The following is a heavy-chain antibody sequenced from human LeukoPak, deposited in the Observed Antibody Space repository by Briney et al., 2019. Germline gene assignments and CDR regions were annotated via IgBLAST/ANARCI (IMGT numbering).Heavy chain of an antibody. Sequence: GRSLRLSCAASGFTFSSYGMHWVRQAPGKGLEWVAVITYDGTNKYYADSVKGRFTISRDNSKNTLYLQMNSLRAEDTAVYYCAKDASPTVTTAYWYFDLWGRGTLVTVSS. CDR2: ITYDGTNK. J-gene: IGHJ2*01. V-gene: IGHV3-30*18. CDR3: AKDASPTVTTAYWYFDL. D-gene: IGHD4-17*01. CDR1: GFTFSSYG.